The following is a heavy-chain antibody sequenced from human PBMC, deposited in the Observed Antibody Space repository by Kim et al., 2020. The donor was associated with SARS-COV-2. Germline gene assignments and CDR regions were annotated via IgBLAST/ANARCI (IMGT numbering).Heavy chain of an antibody. Sequence: DPVKGRFTISGDNSKNTLYMQMNSMRAEDTAGYYWAKGTVVTLPQYYFDYWGQGTLVTVSS. V-gene: IGHV3-23*01. D-gene: IGHD2-21*02. J-gene: IGHJ4*02. CDR3: AKGTVVTLPQYYFDY.